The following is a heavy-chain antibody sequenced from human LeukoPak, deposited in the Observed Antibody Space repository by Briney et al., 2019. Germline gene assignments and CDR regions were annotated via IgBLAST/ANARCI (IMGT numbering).Heavy chain of an antibody. J-gene: IGHJ4*02. Sequence: GGSLGLSCAASGFSVITNNTTWIRQAPRKALELKTVLYSDGNTKYADSVQGRFTISRDNSKNTLYLEMNSLSPDDTAVYYCARGVEPLAANTLAYWGQGTLVTVSS. V-gene: IGHV3-53*01. D-gene: IGHD1-14*01. CDR1: GFSVITNN. CDR3: ARGVEPLAANTLAY. CDR2: LYSDGNT.